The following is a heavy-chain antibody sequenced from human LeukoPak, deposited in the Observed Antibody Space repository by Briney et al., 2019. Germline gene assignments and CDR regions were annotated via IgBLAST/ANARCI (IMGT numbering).Heavy chain of an antibody. V-gene: IGHV4-39*01. CDR2: IYYSGST. CDR3: ARRLGAYSYPFDI. CDR1: GGSISSSSYY. D-gene: IGHD3-16*01. J-gene: IGHJ3*02. Sequence: PSETLSLTCTVPGGSISSSSYYWGWIRQPPGKGLEWIGSIYYSGSTLYNPSLTSRVTISVDTSKNQFSLRLNSVTAADSAVYYCARRLGAYSYPFDIWGQATKVTVSS.